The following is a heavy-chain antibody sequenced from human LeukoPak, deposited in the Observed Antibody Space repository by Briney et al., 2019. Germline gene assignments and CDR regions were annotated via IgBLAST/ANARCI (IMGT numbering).Heavy chain of an antibody. CDR3: ASAFDSSSSFDY. CDR2: INHSGST. J-gene: IGHJ4*02. Sequence: SETLSLTCAVYGGSFSGYYWSWIRQPPGKGLEWIGEINHSGSTNYNPSLKSRVTISVDTSKNQFSLKLSSVTAADTAVYYCASAFDSSSSFDYWGQGTLVTVSS. V-gene: IGHV4-34*01. CDR1: GGSFSGYY. D-gene: IGHD6-6*01.